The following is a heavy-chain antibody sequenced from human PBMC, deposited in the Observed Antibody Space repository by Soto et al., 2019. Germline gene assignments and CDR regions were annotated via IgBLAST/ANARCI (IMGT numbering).Heavy chain of an antibody. Sequence: QVQLVQSGAEEKKPGASVKVSCKASGYTFTSYAMHWVRQAPGQRLEWMGWINAGNGNTKYSQKFQGRVTITRDTSASTAYMELSSLRSEDTAVYYCARSSGYYLSDDYGGQGTLVTVSS. D-gene: IGHD3-22*01. CDR1: GYTFTSYA. CDR3: ARSSGYYLSDDY. V-gene: IGHV1-3*05. CDR2: INAGNGNT. J-gene: IGHJ4*02.